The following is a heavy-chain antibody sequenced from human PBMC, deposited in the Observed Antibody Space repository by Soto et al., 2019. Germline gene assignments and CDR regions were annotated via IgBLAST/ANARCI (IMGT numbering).Heavy chain of an antibody. CDR3: ADLGVNFDH. CDR2: IGVGSGNR. D-gene: IGHD2-8*01. Sequence: SVKVSCKASGFTFTSSAVQWVRQARGQRLEWIGWIGVGSGNRHYAQKFQERVTITRDMSTNTAYMELSSLRSEDTAVYYCADLGVNFDHWGQGTLVTVSS. J-gene: IGHJ4*02. V-gene: IGHV1-58*01. CDR1: GFTFTSSA.